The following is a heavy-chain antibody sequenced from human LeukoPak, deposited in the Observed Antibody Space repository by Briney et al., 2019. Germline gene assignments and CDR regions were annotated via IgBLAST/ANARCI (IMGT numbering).Heavy chain of an antibody. CDR3: ARSRGSPNTGEDAFDI. J-gene: IGHJ3*02. Sequence: QTGGSLRLSCAASRFTFSHYAMHWVRQAPGKGLEWVAVISYDGNNKYYADSVKGRFTISRDNSRSTLSLQMNSLRAEDTAVYYCARSRGSPNTGEDAFDIWGQGTLVTVSS. D-gene: IGHD2-8*02. CDR2: ISYDGNNK. CDR1: RFTFSHYA. V-gene: IGHV3-30-3*01.